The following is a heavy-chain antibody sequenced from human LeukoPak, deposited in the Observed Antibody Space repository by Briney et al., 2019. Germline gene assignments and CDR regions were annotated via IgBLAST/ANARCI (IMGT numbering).Heavy chain of an antibody. Sequence: SVKLSCKASGGTFSSYAISWVRQAPGQGLEWMGRIIPILGIANHAQKFQGRVTITADKSTSTAYMELSSLRSEDTAVYYCARRIAAAGTSGYYYYGMDVWGQGTTVTVSS. CDR2: IIPILGIA. J-gene: IGHJ6*02. CDR3: ARRIAAAGTSGYYYYGMDV. CDR1: GGTFSSYA. V-gene: IGHV1-69*04. D-gene: IGHD6-13*01.